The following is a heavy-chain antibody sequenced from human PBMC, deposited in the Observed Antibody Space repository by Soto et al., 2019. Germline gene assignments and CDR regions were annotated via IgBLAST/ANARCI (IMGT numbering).Heavy chain of an antibody. CDR1: GGSISSSSYY. CDR2: IYYSGST. Sequence: QLQLQESGPGLVKPSETLSLTCTVSGGSISSSSYYWGWIRQPPGKGLEWIGSIYYSGSTYYNPSLKSRVTISVDTSKNQFSLKLSSVTAADTAVYYCARLGDIVLLWFDPWGQGTLVTVSS. CDR3: ARLGDIVLLWFDP. D-gene: IGHD2-8*01. V-gene: IGHV4-39*01. J-gene: IGHJ5*02.